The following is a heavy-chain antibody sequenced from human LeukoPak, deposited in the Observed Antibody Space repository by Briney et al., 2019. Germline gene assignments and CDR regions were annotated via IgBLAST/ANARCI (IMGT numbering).Heavy chain of an antibody. CDR2: ISGSGGST. D-gene: IGHD3-9*01. Sequence: GGPLRLSCAASGFTFSSFAMSWVRQAPGKGLEWVSAISGSGGSTYYADSVKGRFTISRDNSKNTLYLQMNSLRAEDTAVYYCAKDSNWLFPRDVDYWGQGTLVTVSS. CDR1: GFTFSSFA. V-gene: IGHV3-23*01. CDR3: AKDSNWLFPRDVDY. J-gene: IGHJ4*02.